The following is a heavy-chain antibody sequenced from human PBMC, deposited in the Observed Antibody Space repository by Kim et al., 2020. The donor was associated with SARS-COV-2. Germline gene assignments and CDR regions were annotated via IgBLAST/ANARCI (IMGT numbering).Heavy chain of an antibody. J-gene: IGHJ6*04. V-gene: IGHV4-59*01. CDR3: ARGRYSGYEVYVYYGMDV. Sequence: SETLSLTCTASGGSISSYYWSWIRQPPGKGLEWIGYIYYSGTTNYNPSHKSRVTISVDTSKNQFSLKLSSVIAADTAVYYCARGRYSGYEVYVYYGMDVWGNGTTVTVAS. D-gene: IGHD5-12*01. CDR1: GGSISSYY. CDR2: IYYSGTT.